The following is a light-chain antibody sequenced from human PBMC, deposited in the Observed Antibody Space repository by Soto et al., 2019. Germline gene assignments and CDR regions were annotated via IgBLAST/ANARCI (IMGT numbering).Light chain of an antibody. V-gene: IGKV3-20*01. Sequence: EIVLTQSPGTLSLSPGERATLSCRASQSVSSSYLAWYQQKPGQAPRLLIYGASNRATGISDRFSGSGSGTDFTLTISRLEPEDFAVYYCQQYGSSPGTFGQGTKVEIK. CDR2: GAS. J-gene: IGKJ1*01. CDR1: QSVSSSY. CDR3: QQYGSSPGT.